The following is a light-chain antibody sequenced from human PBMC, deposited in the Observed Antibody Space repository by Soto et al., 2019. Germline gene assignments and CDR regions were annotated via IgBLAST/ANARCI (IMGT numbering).Light chain of an antibody. CDR2: DVS. J-gene: IGLJ1*01. CDR1: SSVVGGYNY. V-gene: IGLV2-14*01. Sequence: QSALTQPASVSGSPGQSITISCTGTSSVVGGYNYVSWYQQHPGKAPKLMIYDVSNRPSGVSNRFSGSKSGNTASLTISGIQAEDEADYYCSILGTGTKVT. CDR3: SI.